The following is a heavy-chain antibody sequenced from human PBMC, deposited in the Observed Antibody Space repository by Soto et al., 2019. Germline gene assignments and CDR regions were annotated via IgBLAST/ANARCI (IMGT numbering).Heavy chain of an antibody. J-gene: IGHJ5*02. CDR1: GGSITSNHW. CDR2: IFHSGFT. CDR3: TRDPMNDGWWFDL. Sequence: PSETLSLTCAVSGGSITSNHWWTWVRQPPGMGLEWIGEIFHSGFTNYNPSLKSRVTISLDTSKNQFSLNLTSVTAADTAVYYCTRDPMNDGWWFDLWGQGTLVTVSS. D-gene: IGHD6-19*01. V-gene: IGHV4-4*02.